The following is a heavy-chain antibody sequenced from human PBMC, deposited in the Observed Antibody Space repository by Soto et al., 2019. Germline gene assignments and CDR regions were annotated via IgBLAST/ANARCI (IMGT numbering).Heavy chain of an antibody. Sequence: GGSLRLSCAASGYFSACAMHWVRQAPGKGLEWVASLSYDGGHVAYADSVKGRFIISRDNSRNRMDLQVNSVRPDDTAVYYCATGYARMIHYGMNVWGQGTSVTVSS. CDR2: LSYDGGHV. D-gene: IGHD3-16*01. CDR3: ATGYARMIHYGMNV. J-gene: IGHJ6*02. CDR1: GYFSACA. V-gene: IGHV3-30*03.